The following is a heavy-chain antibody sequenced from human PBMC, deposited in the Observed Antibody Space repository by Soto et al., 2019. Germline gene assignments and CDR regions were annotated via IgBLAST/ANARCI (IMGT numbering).Heavy chain of an antibody. CDR3: ARLDQLAYYMDV. D-gene: IGHD1-1*01. J-gene: IGHJ6*03. CDR1: GFTFSSYG. Sequence: GALRRSCAGSGFTFSSYGMSRVPPAPGEGLEWVSAVSCSVGSTYYAASVKGRFTISRYNSKNTLYLQMNSLRAEDTAVYYCARLDQLAYYMDVWGKGTTVTVSS. V-gene: IGHV3-23*01. CDR2: VSCSVGST.